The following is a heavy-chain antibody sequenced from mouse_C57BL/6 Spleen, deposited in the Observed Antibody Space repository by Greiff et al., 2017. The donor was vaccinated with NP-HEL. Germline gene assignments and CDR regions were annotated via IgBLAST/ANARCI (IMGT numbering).Heavy chain of an antibody. CDR3: ARRYYYGSSLWYFDV. Sequence: VQLQESGAELVRPGTSVKVSCKASGYAFTNYLIEWVKQRPGQGLEWIGVINPGSGGTNYNEKFKGKATLTADKSSSTAYMQLSSLTSEDSAVYFCARRYYYGSSLWYFDVWGTGTTVTVSS. D-gene: IGHD1-1*01. CDR2: INPGSGGT. J-gene: IGHJ1*03. CDR1: GYAFTNYL. V-gene: IGHV1-54*01.